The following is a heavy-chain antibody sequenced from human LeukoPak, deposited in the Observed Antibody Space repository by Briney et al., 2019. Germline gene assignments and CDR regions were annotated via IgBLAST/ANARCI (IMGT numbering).Heavy chain of an antibody. D-gene: IGHD5-18*01. J-gene: IGHJ4*02. CDR3: ARGGGYSFGHYYFDY. V-gene: IGHV4-59*11. CDR1: GGSISSHY. CDR2: VYYSEST. Sequence: SETLSLTCSVSGGSISSHYWSWIRQPPGKGLEWIGYVYYSESTNYNPSLKSRVTISVDTSKNQFSLNLRSVTAADTAVYLCARGGGYSFGHYYFDYWGQGTLVTVSA.